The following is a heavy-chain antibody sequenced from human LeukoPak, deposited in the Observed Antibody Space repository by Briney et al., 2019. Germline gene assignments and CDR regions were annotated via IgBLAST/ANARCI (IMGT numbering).Heavy chain of an antibody. J-gene: IGHJ3*02. D-gene: IGHD2-15*01. V-gene: IGHV4-39*01. CDR2: IYYSGST. CDR3: ARQEELGYCSGGSCYRNDAFDI. Sequence: PSETLSLTCTVSGGSISSSIYYWGWIRQPPGKGLEWIGSIYYSGSTYYNPSLKSRVTISVDTSKNQFSLKLSSVTAADTAVYYCARQEELGYCSGGSCYRNDAFDIWGQGTMVTVSS. CDR1: GGSISSSIYY.